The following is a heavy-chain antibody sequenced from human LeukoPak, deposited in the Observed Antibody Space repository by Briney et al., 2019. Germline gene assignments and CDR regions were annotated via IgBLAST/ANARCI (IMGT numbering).Heavy chain of an antibody. CDR3: ARIGGGKRQYYFDY. V-gene: IGHV3-21*01. D-gene: IGHD4-23*01. Sequence: GSLRLSCAASGFTFSSYSMNWARQAPGKGLEWVSSISSSSSYIYYADSVKGRFTISRDNAKNSLYLQMNSLRAEDTAVYYCARIGGGKRQYYFDYWGQGTLVTVSS. J-gene: IGHJ4*02. CDR1: GFTFSSYS. CDR2: ISSSSSYI.